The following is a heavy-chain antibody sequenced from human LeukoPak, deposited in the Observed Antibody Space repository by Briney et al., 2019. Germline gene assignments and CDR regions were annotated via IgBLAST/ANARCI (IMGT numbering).Heavy chain of an antibody. D-gene: IGHD6-6*01. CDR2: ISYDGSDR. V-gene: IGHV3-30-3*01. CDR3: ARGGLYTSSSHFDY. Sequence: GGSLRLSCAASGFTFSSYAMHWVRQAPGKGLEWVALISYDGSDRYYADSVKGRFTISRDNSKNTLYLQVNSLRPEDTAVYYCARGGLYTSSSHFDYWGQGTLVTVSS. CDR1: GFTFSSYA. J-gene: IGHJ4*02.